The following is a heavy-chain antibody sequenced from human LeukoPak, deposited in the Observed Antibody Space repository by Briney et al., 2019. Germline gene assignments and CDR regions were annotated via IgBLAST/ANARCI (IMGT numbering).Heavy chain of an antibody. J-gene: IGHJ6*03. Sequence: SETLSLTCTVYGGSISSSSYYWGWIRQPPGKGLEWIGSIYYSGSTYYNPSLKSRVTISVDTSKNQFSLKLSSVTAADTDVYYCAMDIVVVPAAYSLSYYYYYMDFWGKGTTVTVSS. V-gene: IGHV4-39*01. CDR2: IYYSGST. CDR3: AMDIVVVPAAYSLSYYYYYMDF. CDR1: GGSISSSSYY. D-gene: IGHD2-2*03.